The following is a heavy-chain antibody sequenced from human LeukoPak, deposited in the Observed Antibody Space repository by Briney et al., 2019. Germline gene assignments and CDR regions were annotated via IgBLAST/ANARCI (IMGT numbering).Heavy chain of an antibody. V-gene: IGHV3-15*01. J-gene: IGHJ4*02. Sequence: GGSLRLSCAASGFTFSNAWMSWVRQAPGKGLEWVGRIKSKTDGGTADYAAPVKGRFTISRDDSKNTLYLQMNSLKTEDTAVYYCAKDERNWNYNLASQTYDWGQGTLVTVSS. D-gene: IGHD1-7*01. CDR3: AKDERNWNYNLASQTYD. CDR1: GFTFSNAW. CDR2: IKSKTDGGTA.